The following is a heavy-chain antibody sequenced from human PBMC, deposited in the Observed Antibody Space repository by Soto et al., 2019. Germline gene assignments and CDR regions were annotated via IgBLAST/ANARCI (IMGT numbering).Heavy chain of an antibody. Sequence: GGSLRLSCAASGFTFSSYGMHWVRQAPGKGLEWVAVISYDGSNKYYSDSVKGRFTISRDNSKNTLYLQMNSLRAEDTAVYYCAKDLPDPGITIFGVVTKPEGYYFDYWGQGTLVTVSS. J-gene: IGHJ4*02. CDR3: AKDLPDPGITIFGVVTKPEGYYFDY. V-gene: IGHV3-30*18. D-gene: IGHD3-3*01. CDR2: ISYDGSNK. CDR1: GFTFSSYG.